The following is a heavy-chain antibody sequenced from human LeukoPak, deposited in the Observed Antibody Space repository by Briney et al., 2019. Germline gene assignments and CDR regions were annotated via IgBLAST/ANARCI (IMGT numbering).Heavy chain of an antibody. V-gene: IGHV1-24*01. D-gene: IGHD3-3*01. CDR2: FDPEDGET. Sequence: ASVKVSCKVPGYTLTELSMHWVRQAPGKGLEWMGGFDPEDGETIYAQKFQGRVTMTEDTSTDTAYMELSSLRSEDTAVYYCATNRELRFLYYFDYWGQGTLVTVSS. CDR1: GYTLTELS. J-gene: IGHJ4*02. CDR3: ATNRELRFLYYFDY.